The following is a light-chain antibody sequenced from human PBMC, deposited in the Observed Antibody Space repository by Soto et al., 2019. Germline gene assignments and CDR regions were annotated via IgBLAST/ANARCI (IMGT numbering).Light chain of an antibody. CDR2: LAS. V-gene: IGKV2-28*01. CDR3: MQALQGSPT. Sequence: DIVMTQSPLSLPVTPGEPASISCRSSQSLLHSHGYHYLDWYLQKPGQSPQLLIYLASNRASGVPDRFSGSGSGTDFTLKFRRVEAEDVVVEKCMQALQGSPTFGQATNVDLK. J-gene: IGKJ1*01. CDR1: QSLLHSHGYHY.